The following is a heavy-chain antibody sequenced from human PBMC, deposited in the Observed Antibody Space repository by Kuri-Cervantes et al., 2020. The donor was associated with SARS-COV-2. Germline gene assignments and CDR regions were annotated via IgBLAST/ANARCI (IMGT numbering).Heavy chain of an antibody. Sequence: LSLTCAASGFTFSSYGMHWVRQAPGKGLEWVAFIRYDGSNKYYADSVKGRFTISRDNSKNTLYLQMNSLRAEDTAVYYCARWVGLEPTGFDYWGQGTLVTVSS. V-gene: IGHV3-30*02. CDR2: IRYDGSNK. CDR1: GFTFSSYG. J-gene: IGHJ4*02. CDR3: ARWVGLEPTGFDY. D-gene: IGHD1-1*01.